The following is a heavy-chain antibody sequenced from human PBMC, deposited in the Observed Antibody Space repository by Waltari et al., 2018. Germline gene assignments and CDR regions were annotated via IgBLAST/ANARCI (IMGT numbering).Heavy chain of an antibody. V-gene: IGHV3-48*01. CDR3: ARDRGQLVLDY. D-gene: IGHD6-13*01. CDR2: ISSSSSTI. Sequence: EVQLVESGGGLVQPGGSLRLSCAASGFTFSSYSMNWVRQAPGKGLEWVSYISSSSSTIYYADSVKGRFTISRDNAKNSLYLQMNSLRAEDTAVYYCARDRGQLVLDYWGQGTLVTVSS. J-gene: IGHJ4*02. CDR1: GFTFSSYS.